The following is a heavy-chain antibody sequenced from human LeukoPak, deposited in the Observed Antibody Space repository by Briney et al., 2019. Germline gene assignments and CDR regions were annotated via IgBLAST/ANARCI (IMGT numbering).Heavy chain of an antibody. J-gene: IGHJ6*02. CDR3: AKVSGRIQIWPQPFGDGMDV. CDR1: GFTFSTDV. Sequence: GGSLRLSCAASGFTFSTDVMSWVRQAPGKGLECVSAISGSGGNTYYADSVKGRFTISRDNSKNMLYLQMNSLRAEDTVVYYCAKVSGRIQIWPQPFGDGMDVWGQGTTVTVS. V-gene: IGHV3-23*01. D-gene: IGHD3-10*01. CDR2: ISGSGGNT.